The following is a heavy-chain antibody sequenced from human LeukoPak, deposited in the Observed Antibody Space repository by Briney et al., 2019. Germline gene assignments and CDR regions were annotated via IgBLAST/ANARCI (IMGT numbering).Heavy chain of an antibody. CDR1: GGSISSYY. CDR3: AKQGPYDYVWGSYRYYFDY. CDR2: IYYSGST. V-gene: IGHV4-59*01. D-gene: IGHD3-16*02. Sequence: SETLSLTCTVSGGSISSYYWNWIRQPPGKALEWIGYIYYSGSTNYNPSLKSRVTISVDTSKSQFSLKLSSVTAADTAVYYCAKQGPYDYVWGSYRYYFDYWGQGTLVTVSS. J-gene: IGHJ4*02.